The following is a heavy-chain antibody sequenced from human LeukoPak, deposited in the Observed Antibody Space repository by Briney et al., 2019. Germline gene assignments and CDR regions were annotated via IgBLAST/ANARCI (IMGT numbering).Heavy chain of an antibody. V-gene: IGHV1-8*01. CDR1: GYIFTSYD. D-gene: IGHD6-19*01. CDR3: ARCTTAGTGWCNWFDP. J-gene: IGHJ5*02. Sequence: ASVKVSCKASGYIFTSYDINWVRQATGQGLEWMGWMNPNSGDTGYAQTFLGRVTLTRDTSISTAYMELSSLRAEDTAIYYCARCTTAGTGWCNWFDPWGQGTLVTVSS. CDR2: MNPNSGDT.